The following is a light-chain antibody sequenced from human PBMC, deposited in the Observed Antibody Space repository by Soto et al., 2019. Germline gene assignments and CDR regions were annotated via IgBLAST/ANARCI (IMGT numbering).Light chain of an antibody. CDR1: STDVDGYDY. CDR3: SSYTCSAPLYV. Sequence: QSALTQPASVSWSPGQSITISCTGASTDVDGYDYVSWYQQHPGQAPKLIIFDVNHRPSGVSSRFSGSKSGDTASLTISGLQAEDDADYYCSSYTCSAPLYVFATGTKLTVL. CDR2: DVN. V-gene: IGLV2-14*03. J-gene: IGLJ1*01.